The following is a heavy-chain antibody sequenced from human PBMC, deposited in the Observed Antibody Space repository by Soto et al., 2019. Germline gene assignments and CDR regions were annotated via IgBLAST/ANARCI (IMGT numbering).Heavy chain of an antibody. J-gene: IGHJ5*02. CDR3: AHFSDLEWFDP. Sequence: LSLTCTVSGGSISRYFWSWIRQSPGKGLEWIGYIFYTGSTTYNPSLKSRVTISIDTSKNQFSLKLSSLTAADTAVYYCAHFSDLEWFDPWGQGTLVTVSS. CDR1: GGSISRYF. CDR2: IFYTGST. D-gene: IGHD2-21*01. V-gene: IGHV4-59*01.